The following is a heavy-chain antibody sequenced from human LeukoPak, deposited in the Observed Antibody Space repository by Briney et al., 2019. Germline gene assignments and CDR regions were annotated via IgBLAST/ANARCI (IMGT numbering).Heavy chain of an antibody. CDR3: ATKQWLAPPPDS. D-gene: IGHD6-19*01. V-gene: IGHV3-74*01. CDR1: GFTFSKYW. J-gene: IGHJ4*02. CDR2: INTDGTVT. Sequence: SAGPLRLSCAASGFTFSKYWMLWVRQAPGKGLESVSRINTDGTVTTYADSVKGRFTVSRDNADNTMFLQMNSVRDEDTAVYYCATKQWLAPPPDSWGQGTPVTVSS.